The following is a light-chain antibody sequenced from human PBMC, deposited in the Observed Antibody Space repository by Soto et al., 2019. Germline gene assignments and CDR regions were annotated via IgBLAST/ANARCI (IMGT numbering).Light chain of an antibody. CDR2: TSG. Sequence: IHMTQSPSSLSASVGDRITVTCRASQRITTYVNWYQLKPGEATKLLISTSGTLQSGVPSRFSGSGSGTDFTLTITRLQPEAFATYFCQQTYSTPYTFGQATKLEIK. CDR1: QRITTY. CDR3: QQTYSTPYT. J-gene: IGKJ2*01. V-gene: IGKV1-39*01.